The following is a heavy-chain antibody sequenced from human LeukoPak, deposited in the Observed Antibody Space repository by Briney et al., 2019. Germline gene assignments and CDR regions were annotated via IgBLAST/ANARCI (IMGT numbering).Heavy chain of an antibody. CDR3: ARSLRVVYVMTTVTIAPDY. CDR2: IYHSGST. V-gene: IGHV4-39*01. J-gene: IGHJ4*02. D-gene: IGHD4-17*01. CDR1: GVSISGSGHY. Sequence: SETLSLTCAVSGVSISGSGHYWGWIRQPPGKGLEWIGNIYHSGSTYYNASLQSRVTISIDTSRNQFSLRLSSVTAADTAVYYCARSLRVVYVMTTVTIAPDYWGQGTLVTVSS.